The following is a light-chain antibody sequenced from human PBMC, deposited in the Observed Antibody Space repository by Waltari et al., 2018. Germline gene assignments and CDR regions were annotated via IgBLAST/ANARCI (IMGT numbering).Light chain of an antibody. Sequence: SSELTQDPSVSVALGQTVRITCQGDSLRRFYAIWYQHRTRHAPILVLYGQNNRPSGIPDRFSGSTSGNTASLTITGAQAEDEADYYCHSRDTSSTRVFGGGTRLTV. V-gene: IGLV3-19*01. CDR1: SLRRFY. CDR3: HSRDTSSTRV. J-gene: IGLJ2*01. CDR2: GQN.